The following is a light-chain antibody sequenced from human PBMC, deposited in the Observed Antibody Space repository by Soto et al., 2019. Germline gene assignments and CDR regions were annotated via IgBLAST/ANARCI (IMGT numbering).Light chain of an antibody. CDR1: QSVSSNY. CDR2: GAS. V-gene: IGKV3-20*01. Sequence: EIVLTQSPGTLSLSPGERATLSCRASQSVSSNYLAWYQQRPGQAPRLLIYGASSRATGIPDRFSGGGSGTDCTLTISRLGPEDFAVYYWQQYGSSPYTFGQGTKLEIK. CDR3: QQYGSSPYT. J-gene: IGKJ2*01.